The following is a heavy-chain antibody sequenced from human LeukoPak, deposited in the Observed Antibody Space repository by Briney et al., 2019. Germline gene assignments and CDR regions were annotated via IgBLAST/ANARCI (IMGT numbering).Heavy chain of an antibody. D-gene: IGHD4-17*01. J-gene: IGHJ4*02. V-gene: IGHV1-69*06. CDR2: IIPIFGTA. CDR3: ARGYYGDYNFDY. Sequence: GASVKVSCKVSGGTFSSYAISWVRQAPGQGLGWMGGIIPIFGTANYAQKFQGRVAITADKSTSTAYMELSSLRSEDTAVYYCARGYYGDYNFDYWGQGTLVTVSS. CDR1: GGTFSSYA.